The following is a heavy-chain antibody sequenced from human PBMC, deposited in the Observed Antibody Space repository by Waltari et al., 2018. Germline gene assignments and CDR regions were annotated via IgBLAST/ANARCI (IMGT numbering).Heavy chain of an antibody. Sequence: QVQLVQSGAAVKKPGASVTVSCKDSGYLFPSYSIHWARQAPGQGLEWMGIINPSGGSTSYAQKVQGRVTMTRDTSTSTVYMELSSLRSEDTAVYYCAREGTVVITGDYWGQGTLVTVSS. CDR1: GYLFPSYS. D-gene: IGHD3-22*01. V-gene: IGHV1-46*03. CDR2: INPSGGST. CDR3: AREGTVVITGDY. J-gene: IGHJ4*02.